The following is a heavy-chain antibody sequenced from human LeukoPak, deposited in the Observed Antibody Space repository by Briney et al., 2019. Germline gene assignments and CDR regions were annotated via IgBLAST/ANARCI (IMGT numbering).Heavy chain of an antibody. D-gene: IGHD5-24*01. J-gene: IGHJ4*02. V-gene: IGHV1-69*13. CDR2: IIPIFGTA. CDR1: GYTFT. CDR3: ARLTGDGYNFGLVY. Sequence: SVKVSCKASGYTFTISWVRQAPGQGLEWMGGIIPIFGTANYAQKFQGRVTITADESTSTAYMELSSLRSEDTAVYYCARLTGDGYNFGLVYWGQGTLVTVSS.